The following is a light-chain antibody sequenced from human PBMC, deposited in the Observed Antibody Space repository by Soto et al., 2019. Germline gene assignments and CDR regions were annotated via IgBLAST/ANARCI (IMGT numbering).Light chain of an antibody. CDR3: QQYSSWPPLT. CDR2: DTS. V-gene: IGKV3-15*01. J-gene: IGKJ5*01. Sequence: EIVLTQSPATLSLSPGERATLSCRASQSVSSYLAWYQQKPGQAPRLLISDTSTRATSIPARISGSGSGTEFTLTISSLQSEDVAVDYCQQYSSWPPLTFGQGTRLEIK. CDR1: QSVSSY.